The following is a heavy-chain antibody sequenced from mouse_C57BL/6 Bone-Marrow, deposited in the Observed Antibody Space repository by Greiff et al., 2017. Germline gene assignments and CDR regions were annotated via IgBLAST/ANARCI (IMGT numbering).Heavy chain of an antibody. CDR1: GFTFSNYW. D-gene: IGHD1-1*01. Sequence: VQLKESGGGLVQPGGSMKLSCVASGFTFSNYWMNWVRQSPEKGLEWVAQIRLKSDNYATHYAESVKGRFTISRDDSKSSVYLQMNNLRAEDTGIYYCTAYYYGSSYRYWGQGTTLTVSS. CDR3: TAYYYGSSYRY. CDR2: IRLKSDNYAT. V-gene: IGHV6-3*01. J-gene: IGHJ2*01.